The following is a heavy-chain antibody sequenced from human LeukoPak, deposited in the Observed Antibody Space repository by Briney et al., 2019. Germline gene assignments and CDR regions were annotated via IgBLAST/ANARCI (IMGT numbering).Heavy chain of an antibody. J-gene: IGHJ3*01. CDR1: GYTITGYY. CDR3: ARGGGNLPIYAFDF. D-gene: IGHD4-23*01. CDR2: IYPDSGGT. V-gene: IGHV1-2*02. Sequence: ASVKVSCKASGYTITGYYIHWVRQAPGQGLEWMGWIYPDSGGTYYAQRFQGGVTMTRDTSINTAYMELSRLRSDDSAVYYCARGGGNLPIYAFDFWGQGSMVTVSS.